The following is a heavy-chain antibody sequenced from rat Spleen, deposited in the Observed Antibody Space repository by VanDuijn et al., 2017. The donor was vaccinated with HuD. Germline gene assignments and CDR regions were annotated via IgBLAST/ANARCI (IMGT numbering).Heavy chain of an antibody. CDR2: MWSGGST. CDR3: AREYYGYKGFDY. J-gene: IGHJ2*01. D-gene: IGHD1-9*01. CDR1: GFSLTSYK. Sequence: QVQLMESGPGLVQPSETLSLTCTVSGFSLTSYKVHWVRQPPGKGLEWMGVMWSGGSTDYNSALKSRLSISRDTSKNQVFLKMNSLQSEDTTTYYCAREYYGYKGFDYWGQGVMVTVSS. V-gene: IGHV2-45*01.